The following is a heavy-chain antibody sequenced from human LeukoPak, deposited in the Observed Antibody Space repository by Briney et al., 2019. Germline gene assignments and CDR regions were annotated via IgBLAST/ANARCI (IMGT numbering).Heavy chain of an antibody. CDR1: GGSISSGDYY. Sequence: SQTLSLTCTVSGGSISSGDYYWSWIRQPPGKGLEWIGYIYHSGSTYYNPSLKSRVTISVDRSKNQFSLKLSSVTAADTAVYYCARRRDGYNFGSFYFDYWGQGILVTVSS. D-gene: IGHD5-24*01. V-gene: IGHV4-30-4*01. J-gene: IGHJ4*02. CDR2: IYHSGST. CDR3: ARRRDGYNFGSFYFDY.